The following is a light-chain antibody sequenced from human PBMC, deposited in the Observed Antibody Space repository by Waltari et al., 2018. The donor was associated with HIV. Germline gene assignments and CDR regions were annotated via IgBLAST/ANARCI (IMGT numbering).Light chain of an antibody. J-gene: IGLJ2*01. CDR1: KLGDKY. V-gene: IGLV3-25*03. CDR2: KDS. CDR3: QSADSSGTYVL. Sequence: SFELTQPSSVSVSPGHTASITCSGHKLGDKYACWYQQRPGQAPVVVIYKDSERPSGIPERFSGSSSGTTVTLTISGVQAEDEADYYCQSADSSGTYVLFGGGTKLTVL.